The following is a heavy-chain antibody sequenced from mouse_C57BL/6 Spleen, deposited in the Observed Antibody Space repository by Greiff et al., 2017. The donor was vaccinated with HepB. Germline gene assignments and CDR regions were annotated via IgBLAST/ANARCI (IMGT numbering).Heavy chain of an antibody. CDR1: GYTFTSYG. CDR2: IYPRSGNT. J-gene: IGHJ3*01. D-gene: IGHD3-2*02. CDR3: ARDSSGYVPAWFAY. V-gene: IGHV1-81*01. Sequence: VQLQQSGAELARPGASVKLSCKASGYTFTSYGISWVKQRTGQGLEWIGEIYPRSGNTYYNEKFKGKATLTADKSSSTAYMELRSLTSEDSAVYFCARDSSGYVPAWFAYWGQGTLVTVSA.